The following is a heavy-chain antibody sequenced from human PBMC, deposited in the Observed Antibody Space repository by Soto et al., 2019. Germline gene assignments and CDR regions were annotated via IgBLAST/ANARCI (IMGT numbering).Heavy chain of an antibody. V-gene: IGHV4-34*01. Sequence: SETLSLTCAVYGGSFSGYYWSWIRQPPGKGLEWNGGINHSGSTNYNPSLKSRVTISVDTSKNQFSLKLSSVTAADTAVYYCARLLPRRGYSGYDSQPYYYYGMDVWGQGTTVTVSS. CDR2: INHSGST. J-gene: IGHJ6*02. CDR3: ARLLPRRGYSGYDSQPYYYYGMDV. CDR1: GGSFSGYY. D-gene: IGHD5-12*01.